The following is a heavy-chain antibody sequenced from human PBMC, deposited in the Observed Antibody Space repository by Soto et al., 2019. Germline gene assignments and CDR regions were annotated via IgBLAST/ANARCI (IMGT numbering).Heavy chain of an antibody. Sequence: SETLSLTCTVSGGSIGSYTHYWGWMRQPPGKGLEWIGSLYYSGSTYYNPSLKSRVTISVDTSKNQFSLKLGSVTAADTAVYYCARETGENWTHEAHWGPGTLVTVSS. J-gene: IGHJ1*01. V-gene: IGHV4-39*02. CDR3: ARETGENWTHEAH. CDR1: GGSIGSYTHY. CDR2: LYYSGST. D-gene: IGHD7-27*01.